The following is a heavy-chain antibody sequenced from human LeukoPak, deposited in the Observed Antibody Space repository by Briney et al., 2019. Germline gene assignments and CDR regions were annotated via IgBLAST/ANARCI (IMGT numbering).Heavy chain of an antibody. CDR1: GFTFSTYG. D-gene: IGHD7-27*01. CDR2: IRYDGSNK. V-gene: IGHV3-30*02. Sequence: GGSLRLSCAASGFTFSTYGMHWVRQTPGKGLEWVAFIRYDGSNKYYADSVKGRFTISRDNSRTTLYLQMDSLRAEDTALYYCAKGQTGDYWGQGTLVTVSS. J-gene: IGHJ4*02. CDR3: AKGQTGDY.